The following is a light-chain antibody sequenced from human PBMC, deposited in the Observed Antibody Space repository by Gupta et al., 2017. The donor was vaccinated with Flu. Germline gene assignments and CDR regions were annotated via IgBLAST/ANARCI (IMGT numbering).Light chain of an antibody. CDR1: SGVTADTYR. CDR3: MMWQSSAWV. CDR2: YKADADK. V-gene: IGLV5-45*02. J-gene: IGLJ3*02. Sequence: HAVLTQPSSLSPPPAASARLTCTFRSGVTADTYRTYRYQHKPGSPPQYLLRYKADADKQQGSGVASRFAGCKDASANEGILRISGLQSEEEADYYCMMWQSSAWVFGGGTRLTVL.